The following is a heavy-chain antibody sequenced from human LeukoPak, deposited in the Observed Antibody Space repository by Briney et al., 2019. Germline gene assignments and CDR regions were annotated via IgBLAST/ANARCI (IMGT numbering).Heavy chain of an antibody. V-gene: IGHV4-30-2*01. CDR1: GGSISSGGYS. CDR3: ASAKGYGSGSFFDY. J-gene: IGHJ4*02. D-gene: IGHD3-10*01. Sequence: SETLSLTCAVSGGSISSGGYSWSWIRQPPEKGLEWIGYIYHSGSTYYNPSLKSRVTISVDRSKNQFSLKLSSVTAADTAVYYCASAKGYGSGSFFDYWGQGTLVTVSS. CDR2: IYHSGST.